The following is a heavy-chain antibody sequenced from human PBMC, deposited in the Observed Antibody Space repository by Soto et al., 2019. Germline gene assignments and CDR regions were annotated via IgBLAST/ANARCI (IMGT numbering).Heavy chain of an antibody. CDR1: GGSSSSSDDY. D-gene: IGHD2-21*02. V-gene: IGHV4-30-4*01. CDR3: ARGAGCGGDCYYFDY. CDR2: IYYSGST. J-gene: IGHJ4*02. Sequence: SENLSLTCTVSGGSSSSSDDYWSWIRQPPGKGLEWIGYIYYSGSTYYNPSLKSRVTISVDTSKNQFSLKLSSVTPADTAVYYCARGAGCGGDCYYFDYSGQGTLVTVSS.